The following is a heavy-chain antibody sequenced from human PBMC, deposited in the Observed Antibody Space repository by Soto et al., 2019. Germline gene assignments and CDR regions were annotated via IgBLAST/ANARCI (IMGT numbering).Heavy chain of an antibody. J-gene: IGHJ4*02. CDR2: IYYSGST. D-gene: IGHD2-8*02. CDR1: GGSISSYY. CDR3: ARGTSGDFDY. Sequence: ASETLSLTCTVSGGSISSYYWSWIRQPPGKGLEWIGYIYYSGSTNYNPSLKSRVTISVDTSKNQFSLKLSSVTAADTAVYYCARGTSGDFDYWGQGTLVTVST. V-gene: IGHV4-59*01.